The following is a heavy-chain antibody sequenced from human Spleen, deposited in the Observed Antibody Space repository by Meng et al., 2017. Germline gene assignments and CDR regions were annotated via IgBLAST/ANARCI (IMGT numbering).Heavy chain of an antibody. CDR3: ARGGVLVTGYFYGMDV. Sequence: GSLRLSCAVYGGSFRGYYWTWLRQFPGKGLEWIGESNQSGTTKYNPSLKSRVSISVDTSKNQFSLKLSSVTAADTAVYYCARGGVLVTGYFYGMDVWGRGTTVTVSS. CDR2: SNQSGTT. V-gene: IGHV4-34*01. CDR1: GGSFRGYY. J-gene: IGHJ6*02. D-gene: IGHD1-1*01.